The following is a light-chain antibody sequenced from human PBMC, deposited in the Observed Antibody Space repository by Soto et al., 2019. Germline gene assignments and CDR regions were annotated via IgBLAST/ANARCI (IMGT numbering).Light chain of an antibody. V-gene: IGKV3-15*01. CDR3: QQYNNWPLT. J-gene: IGKJ4*01. CDR1: QGVTTN. Sequence: SQSPYTLSVSTGERATLSCRAGQGVTTNFAWYQQKSGQSPRLLIYDVSIRATGVPARFSGTGSETDFTLTISGLQSEDSAVYFCQQYNNWPLTFAGGTKV. CDR2: DVS.